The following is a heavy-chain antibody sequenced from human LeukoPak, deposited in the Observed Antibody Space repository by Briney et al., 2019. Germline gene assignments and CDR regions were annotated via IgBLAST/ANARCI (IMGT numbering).Heavy chain of an antibody. Sequence: ASVKVSCKASGGTFSSYAISWVRQAPGQGLEWTGRIIPILGIANYAQKFQGRVTITADKSTSTAYMELSSLRSEDTAVYYCARSTTVVTPFDYWGQGTLVTVSS. J-gene: IGHJ4*02. CDR1: GGTFSSYA. V-gene: IGHV1-69*04. CDR3: ARSTTVVTPFDY. CDR2: IIPILGIA. D-gene: IGHD4-23*01.